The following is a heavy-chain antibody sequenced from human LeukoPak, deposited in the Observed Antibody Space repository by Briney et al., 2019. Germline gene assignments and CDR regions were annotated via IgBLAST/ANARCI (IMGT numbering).Heavy chain of an antibody. CDR3: ARDREVTYYDFWSGYSSWFDP. D-gene: IGHD3-3*01. CDR2: ISSSSSYI. Sequence: GGSLRLSCAASGFTFSSYSMNWVRQAPGKGLEWVSSISSSSSYIYYADSVKGRFTTSRDNAKNSLYLQMNSLRAEDTAVYYCARDREVTYYDFWSGYSSWFDPWGQGTLVTVSS. J-gene: IGHJ5*02. V-gene: IGHV3-21*01. CDR1: GFTFSSYS.